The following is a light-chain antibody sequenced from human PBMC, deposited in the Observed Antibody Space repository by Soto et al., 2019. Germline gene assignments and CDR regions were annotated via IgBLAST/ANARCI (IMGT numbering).Light chain of an antibody. CDR3: QKYNTAPQT. CDR2: AAS. V-gene: IGKV1-27*01. Sequence: DIQMTQSPSSLSASVGDRVIITCRASQGIIDYVAWFQQKPGKAPNLLIYAASTLQSGVPSRFRGSGSGTDFTLTIISLQPEDVGTYYCQKYNTAPQTFGQGTKVEIK. CDR1: QGIIDY. J-gene: IGKJ1*01.